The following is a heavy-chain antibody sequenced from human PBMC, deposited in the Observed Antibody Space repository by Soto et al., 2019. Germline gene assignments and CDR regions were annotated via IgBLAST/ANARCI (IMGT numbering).Heavy chain of an antibody. Sequence: QVQLVESGGGVVQPGRSLRLSCAGSGFTFSNYGLHWVRQAPGKGRDWVAVISYDGSHKYYADSVKGRFTISSDNSTNMLYLEMDSLRAEDTAVYYCAKDGAPRYCGRSSCHPAGAYWGQGTLVTVSS. CDR1: GFTFSNYG. CDR2: ISYDGSHK. D-gene: IGHD2-15*01. CDR3: AKDGAPRYCGRSSCHPAGAY. V-gene: IGHV3-30*18. J-gene: IGHJ4*02.